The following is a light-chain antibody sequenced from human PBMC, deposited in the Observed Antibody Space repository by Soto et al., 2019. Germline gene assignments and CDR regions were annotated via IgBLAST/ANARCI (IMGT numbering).Light chain of an antibody. V-gene: IGKV3-15*01. CDR2: RAS. J-gene: IGKJ5*01. CDR1: QSVGSL. CDR3: QQYNNWPIT. Sequence: EVVMTQSPATLSVSPGEGATLSCRASQSVGSLVAWYQQKPGQAPRLLIYRASTRATGIAARFTGSGSGTVFTLTISSLQTEDFAVYYCQQYNNWPITFGPGTRLEIK.